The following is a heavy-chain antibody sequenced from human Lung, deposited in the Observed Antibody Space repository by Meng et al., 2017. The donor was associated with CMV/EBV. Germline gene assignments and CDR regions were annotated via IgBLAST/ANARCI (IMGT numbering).Heavy chain of an antibody. V-gene: IGHV4-4*02. D-gene: IGHD1-1*01. J-gene: IGHJ4*01. CDR2: NHHSATT. CDR3: ARARIQLGHPHFDC. CDR1: GGSITSTKW. Sequence: SXTLSLTGAVSGGSITSTKWWNWVRQPPGKGLEWIGENHHSATTNYNPSLQSRVTMSVDKSKNHFSLNLSSVTAADTAVYYCARARIQLGHPHFDCWGHGIXVNVCS.